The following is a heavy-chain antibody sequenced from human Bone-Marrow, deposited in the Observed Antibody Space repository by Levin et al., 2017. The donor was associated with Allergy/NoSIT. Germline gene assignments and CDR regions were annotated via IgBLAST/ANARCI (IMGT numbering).Heavy chain of an antibody. J-gene: IGHJ6*02. D-gene: IGHD5-12*01. V-gene: IGHV3-30*03. Sequence: GESLKISCSASGFTFSKHGMHWVRQAPGKGLEWVASISYDGSKKWYRESVKGRFTISRDNSKTTLYVQMNSLRAEDTAVYFCVRGYSYDVFSGYSYPLDVWGQGTTVIVSS. CDR3: VRGYSYDVFSGYSYPLDV. CDR2: ISYDGSKK. CDR1: GFTFSKHG.